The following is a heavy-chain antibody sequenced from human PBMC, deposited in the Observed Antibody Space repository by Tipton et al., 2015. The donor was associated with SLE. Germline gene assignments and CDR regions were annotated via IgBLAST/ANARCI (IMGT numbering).Heavy chain of an antibody. J-gene: IGHJ3*02. Sequence: SLRLSCAASGFTFDDYAMHWVRQAPGKGLEWVSGISWNSGSIGYADSVKGRFTISRDNAKNSLYLQMNSLRAEDTALYYCAKDIMGGSDELAFDIWGQGTMVTVSS. CDR2: ISWNSGSI. CDR3: AKDIMGGSDELAFDI. V-gene: IGHV3-9*01. CDR1: GFTFDDYA. D-gene: IGHD1-26*01.